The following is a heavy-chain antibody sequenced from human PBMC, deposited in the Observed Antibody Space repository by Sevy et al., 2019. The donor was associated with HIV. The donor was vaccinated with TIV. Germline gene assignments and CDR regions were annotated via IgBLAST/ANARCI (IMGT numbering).Heavy chain of an antibody. CDR3: ATESRGFCSGGSCSVDNGMDV. Sequence: ASVKVSCKASGFTFNKSAVQWVRQARGQRLEWIGWIVVGSVNTNYAQKFQERVTITSDMSTSTAYMELGSLRSEDTAVYYCATESRGFCSGGSCSVDNGMDVWGQGTTVTVSS. CDR1: GFTFNKSA. CDR2: IVVGSVNT. J-gene: IGHJ6*02. V-gene: IGHV1-58*01. D-gene: IGHD2-15*01.